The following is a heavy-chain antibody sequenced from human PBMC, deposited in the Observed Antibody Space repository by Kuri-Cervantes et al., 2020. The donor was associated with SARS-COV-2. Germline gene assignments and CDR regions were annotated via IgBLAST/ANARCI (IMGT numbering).Heavy chain of an antibody. Sequence: SQTLSLTCAVYGGSFSDYSWSWIRQPPGKGLEWIGEINHSGSTNYNPSLKSRVTISVDTSKNQFSLKLSSVTAADTAVYYCASQNSGSSDFDYWGQGTLVTVSS. CDR3: ASQNSGSSDFDY. J-gene: IGHJ4*02. CDR2: INHSGST. V-gene: IGHV4-34*01. CDR1: GGSFSDYS. D-gene: IGHD1-26*01.